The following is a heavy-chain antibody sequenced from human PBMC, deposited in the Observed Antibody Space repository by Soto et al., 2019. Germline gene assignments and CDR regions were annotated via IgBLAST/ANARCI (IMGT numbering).Heavy chain of an antibody. Sequence: PGGSLRLSCAASGFTFRNYAMTWARQAPGKGLEWVSSLLRSGSSAYYADSVRGRFTISSDTSANSLYLQMDNLRAEDTAIYYCAKDAISGDGIWLMDSWGQGTAVTVS. J-gene: IGHJ5*02. D-gene: IGHD4-17*01. CDR3: AKDAISGDGIWLMDS. V-gene: IGHV3-23*01. CDR2: LLRSGSSA. CDR1: GFTFRNYA.